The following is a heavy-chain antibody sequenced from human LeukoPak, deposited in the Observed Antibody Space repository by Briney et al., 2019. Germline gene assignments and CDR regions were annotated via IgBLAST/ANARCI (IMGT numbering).Heavy chain of an antibody. CDR2: INHSGST. CDR3: ARGQGPTPTK. CDR1: GGSFSGYY. J-gene: IGHJ4*02. Sequence: SETLSLTCAVYGGSFSGYYWSWIRQPPGKGLEWIGEINHSGSTNYNPSLKSRVTMSVDTSKNQFSLKLSSVTAADTAVYYCARGQGPTPTKWGQGTLVTVSS. V-gene: IGHV4-34*01.